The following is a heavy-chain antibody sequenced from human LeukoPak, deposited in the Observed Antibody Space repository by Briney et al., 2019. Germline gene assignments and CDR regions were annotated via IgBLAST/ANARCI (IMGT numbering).Heavy chain of an antibody. CDR1: GFTFSSYW. V-gene: IGHV3-7*01. CDR2: IKQDGSEK. J-gene: IGHJ4*02. CDR3: ARDSRPVYSSGWYGGAFDY. D-gene: IGHD6-19*01. Sequence: GGSLRLSCAASGFTFSSYWMSWVRQAPGKGLEWVANIKQDGSEKYYVDSVKGRFTISRDNAKNSLYLQMNSLRAEDTAVYYCARDSRPVYSSGWYGGAFDYWGQGTLVTVSS.